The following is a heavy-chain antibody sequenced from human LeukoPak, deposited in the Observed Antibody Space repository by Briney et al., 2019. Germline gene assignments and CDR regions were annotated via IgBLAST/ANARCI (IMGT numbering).Heavy chain of an antibody. CDR2: ISGSGGST. V-gene: IGHV3-23*01. CDR1: GFTFSSYA. CDR3: ARRLKPGIAAVYYYYGMDV. D-gene: IGHD6-13*01. Sequence: PGGSLRLSCAASGFTFSSYAMSWVRQAPGKGLEWVSAISGSGGSTYYADSVKGRFTISRDNSKNTLYLQMNSLRAEDTAVYYCARRLKPGIAAVYYYYGMDVWGQGTTVTVSS. J-gene: IGHJ6*02.